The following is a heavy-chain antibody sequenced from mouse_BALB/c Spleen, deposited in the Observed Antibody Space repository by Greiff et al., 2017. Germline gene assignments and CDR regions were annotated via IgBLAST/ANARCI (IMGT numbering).Heavy chain of an antibody. J-gene: IGHJ4*01. Sequence: VQLQQSGAELMKPGATVKISCKATGYTFSSYWIEWVKQRPGHGLEWIGEILPGSGSTNYNEKFKGKATFTADTSSNTAYMQLSSLTSEDSAVYYCARGRGNSYAMDYWGQGTSVTVSS. V-gene: IGHV1-9*01. CDR3: ARGRGNSYAMDY. CDR1: GYTFSSYW. CDR2: ILPGSGST. D-gene: IGHD2-1*01.